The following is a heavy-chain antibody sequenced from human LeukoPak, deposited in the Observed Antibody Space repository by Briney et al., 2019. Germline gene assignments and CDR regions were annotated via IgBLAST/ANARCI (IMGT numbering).Heavy chain of an antibody. Sequence: SETLSLTCTVSGGSISSYYWSWIRQPPGKGLEWIGYIYYSGSTYYNPSLKSRVTISVDTSKNQFSLKLSSVTAADTAVYYCAVSVVAARYYFDYWGQGTLVTVSS. V-gene: IGHV4-59*08. CDR1: GGSISSYY. CDR3: AVSVVAARYYFDY. CDR2: IYYSGST. J-gene: IGHJ4*02. D-gene: IGHD2-15*01.